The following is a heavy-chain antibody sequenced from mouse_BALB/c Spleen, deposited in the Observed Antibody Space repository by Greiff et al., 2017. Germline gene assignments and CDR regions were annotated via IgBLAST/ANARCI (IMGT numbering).Heavy chain of an antibody. CDR1: GFTFSSYT. Sequence: EVQRVESGGGLVQPGGSLKLSCAASGFTFSSYTMSWVRQTPEKRLEWVAYISNGGGSTYYPDTVKGRFTISRDNAKNTLYLQMSSLKSEDTAMYYCARREYDGGYAMEYCGQGTSETASS. CDR2: ISNGGGST. J-gene: IGHJ4*01. CDR3: ARREYDGGYAMEY. V-gene: IGHV5-12-2*01. D-gene: IGHD2-14*01.